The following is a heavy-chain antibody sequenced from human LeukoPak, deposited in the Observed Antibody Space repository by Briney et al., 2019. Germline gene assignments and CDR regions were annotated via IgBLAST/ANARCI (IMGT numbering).Heavy chain of an antibody. CDR3: ARDLGHSRHYFEY. J-gene: IGHJ4*02. Sequence: GGSLRLSCAASGFTFASYAMTWVRQAPGKGLEWVSAVTANGVSSYYADSVKGRFTISRDNAKSSLYLQMNSLGAEDTAVYYCARDLGHSRHYFEYWGQRTLVTVSS. D-gene: IGHD7-27*01. CDR2: VTANGVSS. V-gene: IGHV3-23*01. CDR1: GFTFASYA.